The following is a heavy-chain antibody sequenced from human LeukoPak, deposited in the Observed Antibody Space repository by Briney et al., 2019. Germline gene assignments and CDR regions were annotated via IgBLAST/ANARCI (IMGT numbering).Heavy chain of an antibody. CDR1: GFTVSSNY. J-gene: IGHJ5*02. D-gene: IGHD4-23*01. V-gene: IGHV3-53*01. CDR3: ARVAVNDYGGNIER. Sequence: GGSLRLSCAASGFTVSSNYMSWVRQAPGKGLEWVSVIYSGGSTYYADSVKGRFTISRDNSKNTLYLQMNSLRVEDTAVYYCARVAVNDYGGNIERWGQGTLVTVSS. CDR2: IYSGGST.